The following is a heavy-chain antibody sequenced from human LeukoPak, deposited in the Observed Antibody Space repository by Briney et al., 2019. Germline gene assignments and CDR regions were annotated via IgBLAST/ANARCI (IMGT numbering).Heavy chain of an antibody. CDR3: ARGSRLGWFDP. Sequence: SETLSLTCTVSGGSISSGSYYWSWIRQPAGKGLEWIGRIYTSGSTNYNPSLKSRVTISVDTSKNQFSLKLSSVTAADTAVYYCARGSRLGWFDPWGQGTLVTVSS. V-gene: IGHV4-61*02. CDR1: GGSISSGSYY. CDR2: IYTSGST. D-gene: IGHD3-22*01. J-gene: IGHJ5*02.